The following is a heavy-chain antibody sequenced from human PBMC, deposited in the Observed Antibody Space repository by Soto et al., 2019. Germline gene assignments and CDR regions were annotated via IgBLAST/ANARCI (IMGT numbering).Heavy chain of an antibody. D-gene: IGHD3-10*01. CDR2: ISSSSSNI. CDR1: GFTFSSYA. J-gene: IGHJ5*02. CDR3: ARSAPGPFDP. Sequence: LRLSCAASGFTFSSYAMNWVRQAPGKGLEWVSAISSSSSNIYYADSVKGRFTISRDNAKNSLYLQMNSLRAEDTAVYYCARSAPGPFDPWGQGTLVTVSS. V-gene: IGHV3-21*01.